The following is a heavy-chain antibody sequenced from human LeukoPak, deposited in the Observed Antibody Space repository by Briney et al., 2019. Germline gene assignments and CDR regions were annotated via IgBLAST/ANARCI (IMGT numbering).Heavy chain of an antibody. J-gene: IGHJ6*02. CDR2: IYSGGST. Sequence: GGSLRLSCAASGFTVSSNYMSWVRQAPGKGLEWVSVIYSGGSTYYADSVKGRFTISRDNSKNTLYLQMNSLRAEDTAVYYCAGDNRYSYGRNYYYYGMDVWGQGTTVTVSS. V-gene: IGHV3-53*01. CDR1: GFTVSSNY. D-gene: IGHD5-18*01. CDR3: AGDNRYSYGRNYYYYGMDV.